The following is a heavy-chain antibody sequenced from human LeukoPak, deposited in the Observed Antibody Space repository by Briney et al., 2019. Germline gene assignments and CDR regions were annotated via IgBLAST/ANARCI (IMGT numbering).Heavy chain of an antibody. Sequence: GGSLRLSCAASGFNFGAYNMNWVRQAPGKGLEWISSISYNDNFVYYAASVAGRFTVSRDNGKSSLFLTMNSLRAEDTAVYYCARYSSSSHFDYWGQGTLVTVSS. CDR1: GFNFGAYN. J-gene: IGHJ4*02. D-gene: IGHD6-6*01. CDR3: ARYSSSSHFDY. V-gene: IGHV3-21*06. CDR2: ISYNDNFV.